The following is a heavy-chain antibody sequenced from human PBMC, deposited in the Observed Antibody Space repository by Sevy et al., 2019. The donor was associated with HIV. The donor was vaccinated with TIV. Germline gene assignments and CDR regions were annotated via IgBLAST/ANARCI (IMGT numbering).Heavy chain of an antibody. D-gene: IGHD1-26*01. V-gene: IGHV3-33*01. CDR1: GFTFSSYG. CDR3: ARGRVGATPFCFDY. CDR2: IWYDGSNK. Sequence: GGSLRLSCAASGFTFSSYGMHWVRQAPGKGLEWVAVIWYDGSNKYYAHSVKGRFTISRDNSKNTLYLQMNSLRAEDTAVYYCARGRVGATPFCFDYWGQGTLVTVSS. J-gene: IGHJ4*02.